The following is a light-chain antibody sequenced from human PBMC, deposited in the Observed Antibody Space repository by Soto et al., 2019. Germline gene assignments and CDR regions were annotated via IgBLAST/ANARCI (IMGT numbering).Light chain of an antibody. CDR1: QSISSW. J-gene: IGKJ2*01. V-gene: IGKV1-5*03. CDR2: QAF. CDR3: QQYTSYYT. Sequence: DIQMTQSPSTLSASVGDRVTITCRASQSISSWLAWYQQKPGKPPKLLIYQAFSLESGDPSRFSGSGSGTEFTLTISSLQPDDFATYYCQQYTSYYTFGQGTKLEIK.